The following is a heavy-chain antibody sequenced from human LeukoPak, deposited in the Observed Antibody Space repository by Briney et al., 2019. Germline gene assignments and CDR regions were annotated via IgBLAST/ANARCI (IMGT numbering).Heavy chain of an antibody. CDR3: ARFVVVTAGDY. J-gene: IGHJ4*01. D-gene: IGHD2-21*02. Sequence: GGSLRLSCSASGFTLSNYWMHWVRQAPGKGLVWVARLHSNGAFTTYADSVEGRFTISRDTDKNTLYLQMNSLRVEDTAVYYCARFVVVTAGDYWGQPTLVTVSS. CDR1: GFTLSNYW. CDR2: LHSNGAFT. V-gene: IGHV3-74*01.